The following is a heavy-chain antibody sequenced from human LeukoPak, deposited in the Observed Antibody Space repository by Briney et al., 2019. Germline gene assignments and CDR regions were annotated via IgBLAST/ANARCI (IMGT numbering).Heavy chain of an antibody. CDR3: ARGGVIWIHFY. CDR1: GGSISTYY. Sequence: SETLSLTCTVSGGSISTYYSNWIRQPPGKGLEWIGYAYYSGSTNYNPSLNSRVTLSVDTSNNQFSLNLTSVTAADTAVYYCARGGVIWIHFYWGQRTLVTVSS. CDR2: AYYSGST. V-gene: IGHV4-59*01. J-gene: IGHJ4*02. D-gene: IGHD3-16*02.